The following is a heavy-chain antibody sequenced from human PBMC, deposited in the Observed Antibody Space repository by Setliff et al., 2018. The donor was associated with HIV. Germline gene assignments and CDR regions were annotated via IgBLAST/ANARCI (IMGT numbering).Heavy chain of an antibody. D-gene: IGHD4-17*01. CDR3: ASLRGDYVGQYYYYMDI. CDR2: IFPGDSDT. V-gene: IGHV5-51*01. CDR1: GFNFNTDW. J-gene: IGHJ6*03. Sequence: GESLTISCQGSGFNFNTDWIVWVRQIPGKGLEWMGSIFPGDSDTRYSPSFEDQVTISVDKSISTAYLQWRSLKTSDTAFYYCASLRGDYVGQYYYYMDIWGKGTTVTVS.